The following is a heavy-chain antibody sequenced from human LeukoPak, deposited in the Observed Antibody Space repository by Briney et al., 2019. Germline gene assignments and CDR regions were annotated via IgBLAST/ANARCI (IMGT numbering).Heavy chain of an antibody. Sequence: PGTSLRLSCAASGFTFTRYGMNWVRQAPGKGLEWVAVISYDGSHKYYADSMKGRFTISRDNSKNMLYLQMNSLTAEDTAVYYCAREEILSPWGQGTLVTVSS. V-gene: IGHV3-30*03. CDR1: GFTFTRYG. D-gene: IGHD5-24*01. CDR3: AREEILSP. J-gene: IGHJ5*02. CDR2: ISYDGSHK.